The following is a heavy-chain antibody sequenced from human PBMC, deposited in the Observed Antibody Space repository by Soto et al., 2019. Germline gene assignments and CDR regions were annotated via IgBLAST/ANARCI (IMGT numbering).Heavy chain of an antibody. CDR2: TYYRSKWYK. CDR1: GDSVSSNSAA. D-gene: IGHD6-19*01. Sequence: PTLSLPCAISGDSVSSNSAAWNWIRQSPSRGLEWLGRTYYRSKWYKDYAVSVKSRITINPDTSKKQFSLQLNSVTPEDTAVYYCARGDSSGWSRGGFDYWGQGTLVTVSS. CDR3: ARGDSSGWSRGGFDY. V-gene: IGHV6-1*01. J-gene: IGHJ4*02.